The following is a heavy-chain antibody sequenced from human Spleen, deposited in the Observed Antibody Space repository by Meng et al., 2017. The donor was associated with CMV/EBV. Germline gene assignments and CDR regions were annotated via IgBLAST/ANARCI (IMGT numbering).Heavy chain of an antibody. CDR2: IYYSGYT. J-gene: IGHJ4*02. Sequence: SETLSLTCTVSGGSISSSTYYWGWVRQPPGKGLEWIGTIYYSGYTYYTPSLKSRVTISVDTSKNQFSLNLSSVTAADTGVYYCARSGESRSWYSSFDYWGQGKLVTVSS. D-gene: IGHD6-13*01. CDR3: ARSGESRSWYSSFDY. V-gene: IGHV4-39*01. CDR1: GGSISSSTYY.